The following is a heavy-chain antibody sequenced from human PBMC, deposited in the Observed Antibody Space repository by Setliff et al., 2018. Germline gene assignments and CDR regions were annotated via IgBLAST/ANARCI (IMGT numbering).Heavy chain of an antibody. V-gene: IGHV4-59*01. J-gene: IGHJ4*02. CDR3: ARGGTSRYFDY. Sequence: KPSETLSLTCTVSGGSFSTYYWSWIRQAPGKGLEWIGHVYYSGAANYNPSLKSRVTVSVDTSKNQFSLRLISVTAADTAVYYCARGGTSRYFDYWGQGTPVTVSS. D-gene: IGHD5-12*01. CDR2: VYYSGAA. CDR1: GGSFSTYY.